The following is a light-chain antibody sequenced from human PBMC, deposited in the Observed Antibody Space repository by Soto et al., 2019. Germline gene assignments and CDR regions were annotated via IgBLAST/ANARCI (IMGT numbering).Light chain of an antibody. CDR2: DVT. Sequence: QSALTQPRSVSGSPGQSVTISCTGSYSDIGFYDYVSWYQNHPGIAPKLIIYDVTKRPSGVPDRFSGSKSATTASLTISGLQPEDESDYYCCSFAGSNVVFGGGTKVTVL. CDR3: CSFAGSNVV. V-gene: IGLV2-11*01. J-gene: IGLJ2*01. CDR1: YSDIGFYDY.